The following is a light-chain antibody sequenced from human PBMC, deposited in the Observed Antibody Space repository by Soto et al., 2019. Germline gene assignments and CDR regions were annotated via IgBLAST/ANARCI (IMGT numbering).Light chain of an antibody. CDR2: SNN. CDR3: AAWDDSLNGPV. J-gene: IGLJ2*01. Sequence: QSVLTQPPSASGTPGQRVTISCSGSSSNIGSNTVNWYQQLPGTAPKLLIYSNNQRTSGVPDRFSGSKSGPSASLAISGLQSEDEADYYCAAWDDSLNGPVFGGGTKLTVL. V-gene: IGLV1-44*01. CDR1: SSNIGSNT.